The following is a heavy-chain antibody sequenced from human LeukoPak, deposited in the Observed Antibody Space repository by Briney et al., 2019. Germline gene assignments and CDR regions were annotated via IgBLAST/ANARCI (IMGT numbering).Heavy chain of an antibody. Sequence: PSETLSLTCTVSDGSISSGDYYWSWIRQPPGKGLEWIGYIYYSGSTYYNPSLKSRVTISVDTSKNQFSLKLSSVTAADTAVYYCARQWELDNWFDPWGQGTLVTVSS. CDR3: ARQWELDNWFDP. CDR1: DGSISSGDYY. V-gene: IGHV4-30-4*08. CDR2: IYYSGST. J-gene: IGHJ5*02. D-gene: IGHD1-26*01.